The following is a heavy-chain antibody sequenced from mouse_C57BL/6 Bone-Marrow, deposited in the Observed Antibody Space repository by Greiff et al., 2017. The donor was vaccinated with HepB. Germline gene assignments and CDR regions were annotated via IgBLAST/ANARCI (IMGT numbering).Heavy chain of an antibody. Sequence: EVKLVESGGGLVKPGGSLKLSCAASGFTFSSYAMSWVRQTPEKRLEWVATISDGGSYTYYPDNVKGRFTISRDNAKNNLYLQMSHLKSEDTAMYYCARDQGVYDGYSDYWGQGTTLTVSS. J-gene: IGHJ2*01. D-gene: IGHD2-3*01. CDR2: ISDGGSYT. CDR3: ARDQGVYDGYSDY. V-gene: IGHV5-4*01. CDR1: GFTFSSYA.